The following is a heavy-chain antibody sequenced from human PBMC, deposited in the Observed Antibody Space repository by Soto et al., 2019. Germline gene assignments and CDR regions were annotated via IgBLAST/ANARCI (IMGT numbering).Heavy chain of an antibody. CDR2: IYYSGST. CDR1: GGSISSYY. CDR3: ARGGLRYDILTGYYNPSWFDP. J-gene: IGHJ5*02. Sequence: SETLSLTCPVSGGSISSYYWSWIRQPPGKGLEWIGYIYYSGSTNYNPSLKSRVTISVDTSKNQFSLKLSSVTAADTAVYYCARGGLRYDILTGYYNPSWFDPWGQGTLVTVSS. D-gene: IGHD3-9*01. V-gene: IGHV4-59*01.